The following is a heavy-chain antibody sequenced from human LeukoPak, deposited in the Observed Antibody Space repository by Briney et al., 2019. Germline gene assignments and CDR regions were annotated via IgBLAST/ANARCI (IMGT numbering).Heavy chain of an antibody. V-gene: IGHV3-33*01. J-gene: IGHJ4*02. CDR2: IWYDGSNK. D-gene: IGHD6-6*01. CDR1: GFTFSSYG. Sequence: GRSLRLSCAASGFTFSSYGMHWVRQAPGKGLEWVAVIWYDGSNKYYADSVKGRFTISRDNSRNTLYLQMNSLRAEDTAVYYCARDRHAEHDYWGQGTLVTVSS. CDR3: ARDRHAEHDY.